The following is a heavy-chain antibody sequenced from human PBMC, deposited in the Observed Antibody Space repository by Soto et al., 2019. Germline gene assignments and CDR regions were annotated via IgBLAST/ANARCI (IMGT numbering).Heavy chain of an antibody. V-gene: IGHV3-53*01. CDR2: IYTGDST. Sequence: GGSLRLSCAASGFTVSNTYMSWVRQAPGKGLEWVSVIYTGDSTHYADSVRGRFTISRDNSRNTLYLQMNSLKAEDTAVYYCATSLTPGPLYHFDYWGQGTLVTVSS. J-gene: IGHJ4*02. D-gene: IGHD1-20*01. CDR3: ATSLTPGPLYHFDY. CDR1: GFTVSNTY.